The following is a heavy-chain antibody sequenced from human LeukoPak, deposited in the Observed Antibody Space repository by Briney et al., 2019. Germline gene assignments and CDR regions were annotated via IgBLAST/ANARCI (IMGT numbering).Heavy chain of an antibody. CDR3: ARDPYFYYDSSGLGAFDI. CDR2: IYYSGST. J-gene: IGHJ3*02. D-gene: IGHD3-22*01. Sequence: SQTLSLTCTVSGGSISSGGYYWSWIRQHPGKGLEWIGYIYYSGSTYYNPSLKSRVTISVDTSKNQFSLKLSSVTAADTAVYYCARDPYFYYDSSGLGAFDIWGQGTMVTVSS. CDR1: GGSISSGGYY. V-gene: IGHV4-31*03.